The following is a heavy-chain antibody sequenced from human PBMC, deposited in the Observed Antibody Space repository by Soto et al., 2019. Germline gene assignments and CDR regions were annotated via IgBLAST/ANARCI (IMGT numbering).Heavy chain of an antibody. J-gene: IGHJ3*02. CDR1: GYTLTDLS. D-gene: IGHD3-3*01. CDR3: AREDDFWSGYAFDI. CDR2: FNAENGET. Sequence: PVKVSCKASGYTLTDLSMHWVRQAPGKRLEWMGGFNAENGETIYAQKFQGRVTITSDTSASTAYMELSSLRSEDTAVYYCAREDDFWSGYAFDIWGQGTMVTVSS. V-gene: IGHV1-24*01.